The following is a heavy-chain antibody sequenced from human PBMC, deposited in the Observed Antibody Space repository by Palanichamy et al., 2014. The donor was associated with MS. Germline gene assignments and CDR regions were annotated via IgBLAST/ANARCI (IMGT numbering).Heavy chain of an antibody. J-gene: IGHJ4*02. V-gene: IGHV1-69*01. D-gene: IGHD2-21*01. CDR3: ARKADSPNCAGNHCYCLDS. CDR1: GDTFNNFA. Sequence: QVQLVQSGAEVKEPGSSVKVSCKASGDTFNNFAFSWVRQAPGQGLEWMGGIIPIFGTPKYAQKFQGRVSITADESTTTVFMELTSLRSEDTAVYYCARKADSPNCAGNHCYCLDSWGQGTRVTVSS. CDR2: IIPIFGTP.